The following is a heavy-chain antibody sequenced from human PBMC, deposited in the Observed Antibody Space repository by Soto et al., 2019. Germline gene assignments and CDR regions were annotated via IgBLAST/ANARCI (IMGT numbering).Heavy chain of an antibody. J-gene: IGHJ3*02. CDR2: ISGSGGGT. CDR1: GFTFSNHT. V-gene: IGHV3-23*01. CDR3: AKDLLVVAGTSAFDI. D-gene: IGHD6-19*01. Sequence: GGSLRLSCAASGFTFSNHTMTWVRQAPGKGLEWVSVISGSGGGTYYADSVKGRFTISRDNSKNTLYLQMNSLRAEDTAVYYCAKDLLVVAGTSAFDIWGQGTMVTVSS.